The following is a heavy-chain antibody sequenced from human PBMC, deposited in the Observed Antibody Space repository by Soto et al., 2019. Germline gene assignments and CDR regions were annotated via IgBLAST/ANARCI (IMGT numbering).Heavy chain of an antibody. J-gene: IGHJ6*03. V-gene: IGHV3-49*03. CDR3: TRDRDDFWSGYKHYYYYYSMDV. Sequence: GGSLRLSCTASGFTFGDYAMSWFRQAPGKGLEWVAFIRSKAYGGTTEYAASVKGRFTISRDDSKSIAYLQMNSLKTEDTAVYYCTRDRDDFWSGYKHYYYYYSMDVWGKGTTVTVSS. CDR1: GFTFGDYA. CDR2: IRSKAYGGTT. D-gene: IGHD3-3*01.